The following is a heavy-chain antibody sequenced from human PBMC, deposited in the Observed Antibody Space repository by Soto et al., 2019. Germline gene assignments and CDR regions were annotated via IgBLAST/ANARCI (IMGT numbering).Heavy chain of an antibody. CDR3: AREYYDFWSGYYRGADWFDP. Sequence: SQTLSLTCAISGDSVSSNSAAWNWIRQSPSRGLEWLGRTYYRSKWYNDYAVSVKSRITINPDTSKNQFSLQLNSVTPEDTAVYYCAREYYDFWSGYYRGADWFDPWGQGTLVTVSX. CDR1: GDSVSSNSAA. V-gene: IGHV6-1*01. J-gene: IGHJ5*02. CDR2: TYYRSKWYN. D-gene: IGHD3-3*01.